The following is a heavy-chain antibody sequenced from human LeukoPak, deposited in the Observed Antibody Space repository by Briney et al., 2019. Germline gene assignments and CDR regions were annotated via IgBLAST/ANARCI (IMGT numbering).Heavy chain of an antibody. J-gene: IGHJ3*02. V-gene: IGHV3-53*01. Sequence: GGSLRLSWAASGFTVSSNYMSWVRQAPGKGLEWVSVIYSGGSTYYADPVMGRFTISRDNSKNALYLQMNSLRAEDTAVYYCARVSGYGEGAFDIWGQGTMVTVSS. CDR3: ARVSGYGEGAFDI. CDR1: GFTVSSNY. D-gene: IGHD4-17*01. CDR2: IYSGGST.